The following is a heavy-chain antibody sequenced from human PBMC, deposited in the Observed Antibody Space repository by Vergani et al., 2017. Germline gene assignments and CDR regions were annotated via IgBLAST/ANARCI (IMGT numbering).Heavy chain of an antibody. V-gene: IGHV3-74*01. Sequence: EVQLVESGGGLIHPGGSLRLSCEGSGFSFSGYWMHWVRQSPEKGLVWVSRIKSDGSITNYADSVKGRFTISRDNAKNTLYLEMNSLRGDDTAIYYCVTSRCSGPFFMSNLFHSWGQGTLVTVSS. J-gene: IGHJ5*01. CDR1: GFSFSGYW. CDR3: VTSRCSGPFFMSNLFHS. CDR2: IKSDGSIT. D-gene: IGHD5-12*01.